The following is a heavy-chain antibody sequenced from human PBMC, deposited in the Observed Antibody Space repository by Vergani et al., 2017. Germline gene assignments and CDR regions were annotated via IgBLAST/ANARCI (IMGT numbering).Heavy chain of an antibody. V-gene: IGHV1-69*15. CDR1: GGTFRSYA. Sequence: QVQLVQSGAEVKKPGSSVKVSCKASGGTFRSYAISWVRQAPGQGLEWMGRIIPIFGTANYAQKFQGRVTITPDESTSTAYMELSSLRSEDTAVYYWAGGTCQVTYYYDSSGYVYWGQGTLVTVSS. D-gene: IGHD3-22*01. J-gene: IGHJ4*02. CDR3: AGGTCQVTYYYDSSGYVY. CDR2: IIPIFGTA.